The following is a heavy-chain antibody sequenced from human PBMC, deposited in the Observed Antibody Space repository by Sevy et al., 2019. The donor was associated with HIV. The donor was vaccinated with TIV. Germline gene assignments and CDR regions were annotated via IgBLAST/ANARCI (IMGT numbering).Heavy chain of an antibody. Sequence: GGSLRLSCAASGFTFSSYSMNWVRQAPGKGLEWVSYISSSSTIYYADSVKGRFTISRDNAKNSLYLLVNSLRDEDTAVYYCARGDMDTAMYTLNYYYGMDVWGQGTTVTVSS. CDR2: ISSSSTI. D-gene: IGHD5-18*01. CDR1: GFTFSSYS. J-gene: IGHJ6*02. CDR3: ARGDMDTAMYTLNYYYGMDV. V-gene: IGHV3-48*02.